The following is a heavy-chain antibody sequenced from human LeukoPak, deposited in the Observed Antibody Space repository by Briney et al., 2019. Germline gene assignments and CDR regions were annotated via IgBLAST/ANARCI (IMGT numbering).Heavy chain of an antibody. V-gene: IGHV4-39*07. CDR1: GGSISSSSYY. D-gene: IGHD1-26*01. Sequence: SETLSLTCTVSGGSISSSSYYWGWIRQPPGKGLEWIGSIYYSGSTYYNPSLKSRVTISVDTSKNQFSLKLSSVTAADTAVYYCARGSILVGALYYFDYWGQGTLVTVSS. J-gene: IGHJ4*02. CDR3: ARGSILVGALYYFDY. CDR2: IYYSGST.